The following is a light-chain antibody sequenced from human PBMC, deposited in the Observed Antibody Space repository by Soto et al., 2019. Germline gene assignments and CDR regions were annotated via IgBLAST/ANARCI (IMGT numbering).Light chain of an antibody. Sequence: VMTQSQLSLPVTIGQPASISCRSNQSLVHSDGIAYFSWYQQKPGQAPRLLIYDASTRATGIPARFSGSVSGTDFTLTIRRLQSEDFAVYYGQHYTNWPTWTFCPWTKVDIK. CDR1: QSLVHSDGIAY. V-gene: IGKV3-15*01. J-gene: IGKJ1*01. CDR3: QHYTNWPTWT. CDR2: DAS.